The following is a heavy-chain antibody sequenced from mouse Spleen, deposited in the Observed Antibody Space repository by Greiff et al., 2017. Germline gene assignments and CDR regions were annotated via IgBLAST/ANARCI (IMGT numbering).Heavy chain of an antibody. CDR1: GFTFSDYG. D-gene: IGHD2-1*01. V-gene: IGHV5-17*01. Sequence: EVQRVESGGGLVKPGGSLKLSCAASGFTFSDYGIHWVRQAPEKGLEWVAYISTGSSTIYYADTVKGRFTISRDNAKNTLFLQMTSLRSEDTAMYYCARNGNYWYFDVWGAGTTVTVSS. J-gene: IGHJ1*01. CDR2: ISTGSSTI. CDR3: ARNGNYWYFDV.